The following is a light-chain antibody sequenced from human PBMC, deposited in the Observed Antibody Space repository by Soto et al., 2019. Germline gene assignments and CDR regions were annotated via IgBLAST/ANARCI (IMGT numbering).Light chain of an antibody. V-gene: IGKV3-11*01. CDR1: RSISIY. CDR2: DAS. Sequence: EVVLTQSPATLSLSPGEGATLSCRASRSISIYLAWYQQKPGQAPRLLVYDASNRATGVPARFSGSGSGTDFTLTISSLEPVDFAIYYCQQRGSWPNTFGQGTKLEIK. J-gene: IGKJ2*01. CDR3: QQRGSWPNT.